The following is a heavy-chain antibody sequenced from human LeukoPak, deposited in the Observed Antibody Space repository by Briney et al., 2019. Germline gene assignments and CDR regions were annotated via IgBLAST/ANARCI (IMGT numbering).Heavy chain of an antibody. CDR3: ARVLIAAAGIPIGAFDI. J-gene: IGHJ3*02. CDR2: IYYSGST. Sequence: SETLSLTCTVSGGSISSSNYYWGWIRQPPGKGLEWIGNIYYSGSTYYNSSLKSRVTISVDTSKNQFSLKLSSVTAADTAVYYCARVLIAAAGIPIGAFDIWGQGTMVTVSS. D-gene: IGHD6-13*01. V-gene: IGHV4-39*01. CDR1: GGSISSSNYY.